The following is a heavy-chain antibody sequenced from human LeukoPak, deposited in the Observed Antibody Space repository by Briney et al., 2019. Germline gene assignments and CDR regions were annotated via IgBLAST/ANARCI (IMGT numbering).Heavy chain of an antibody. D-gene: IGHD3-10*01. Sequence: GASVKVSCKGSGYTFTGYYMHWVRQAPGQGLEWMGWINPNSGGTNYAQKFQGRVTMTRDTSISTAYMELSRLRSDDTAVYYCARLTMVRGVIIASGWFDPWGQGTLVTVSS. CDR2: INPNSGGT. J-gene: IGHJ5*02. CDR1: GYTFTGYY. CDR3: ARLTMVRGVIIASGWFDP. V-gene: IGHV1-2*02.